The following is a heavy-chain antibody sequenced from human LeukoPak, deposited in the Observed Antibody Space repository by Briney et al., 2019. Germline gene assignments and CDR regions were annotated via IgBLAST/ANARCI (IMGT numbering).Heavy chain of an antibody. CDR3: AKDEEVTGTNLGLILDAFDI. CDR2: LRSDGSHK. Sequence: GGSLRLSCAASGFIFSSYGMHWVRQAPGKGLEWVAFLRSDGSHKCYADSVKGRFTISRDNSKNTLYLQMNSLRAEDTAVYFCAKDEEVTGTNLGLILDAFDIWGQGTMVTVSS. J-gene: IGHJ3*02. CDR1: GFIFSSYG. D-gene: IGHD1-20*01. V-gene: IGHV3-30*02.